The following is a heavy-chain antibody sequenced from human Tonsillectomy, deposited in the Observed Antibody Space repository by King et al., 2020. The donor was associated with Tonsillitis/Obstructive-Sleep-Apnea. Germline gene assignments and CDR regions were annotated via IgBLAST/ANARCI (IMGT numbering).Heavy chain of an antibody. Sequence: VQLVESGGGVVQPGRSLRLSCAASGFTFSSYAMHWVRQAPGKGLEWVAAISYDGGNKYYADSVKGRFTISRDNSKNTLYLLMNSLRTEDTAVYYCASATSTIRNYYMDVWGKGTTVTVSS. CDR1: GFTFSSYA. J-gene: IGHJ6*03. CDR3: ASATSTIRNYYMDV. D-gene: IGHD3-3*02. CDR2: ISYDGGNK. V-gene: IGHV3-30*04.